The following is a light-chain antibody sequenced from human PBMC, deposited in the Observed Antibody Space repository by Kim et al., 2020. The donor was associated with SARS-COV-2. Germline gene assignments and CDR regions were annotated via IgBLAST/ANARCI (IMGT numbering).Light chain of an antibody. CDR1: QDIKNY. V-gene: IGKV1-27*01. CDR3: QKYNRAPFA. J-gene: IGKJ3*01. CDR2: AAA. Sequence: DVQMTQSPSSLSASVGDRVTITCRASQDIKNYLAWYQQKPGTVPQLLIYAAATLQSGVPSRFSGGGSGTDFTLTISSLQPEDVATYYCQKYNRAPFAFGPGTKVDIK.